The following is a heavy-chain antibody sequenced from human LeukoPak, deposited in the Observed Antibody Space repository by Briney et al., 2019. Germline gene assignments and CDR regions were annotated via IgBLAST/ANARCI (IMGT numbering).Heavy chain of an antibody. Sequence: GGSLRLSCAASGFTFSSYVVSWVRQAPGKGLEWVSAISGSGGSTYYADSVKGRFTISRDNSKNTLYLQMNSLRAEDTAVYYCAKVVPLLRYFEFSNYWGQGTLVTVSS. CDR2: ISGSGGST. V-gene: IGHV3-23*01. CDR3: AKVVPLLRYFEFSNY. CDR1: GFTFSSYV. J-gene: IGHJ4*02. D-gene: IGHD3-9*01.